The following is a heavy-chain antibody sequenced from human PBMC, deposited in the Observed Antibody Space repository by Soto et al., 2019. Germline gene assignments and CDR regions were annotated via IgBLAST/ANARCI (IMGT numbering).Heavy chain of an antibody. D-gene: IGHD2-2*01. Sequence: SETLSLTCAVYGGSFSGYYWSWIRQPPGKGLEWIGYIYYSGSTNYNPSLKSRVTISVDTSKNQFSLKLSSVTAADTAVYYCARGRIVPFDIWGQGTMVTVSS. V-gene: IGHV4-34*11. CDR3: ARGRIVPFDI. CDR2: IYYSGST. J-gene: IGHJ3*02. CDR1: GGSFSGYY.